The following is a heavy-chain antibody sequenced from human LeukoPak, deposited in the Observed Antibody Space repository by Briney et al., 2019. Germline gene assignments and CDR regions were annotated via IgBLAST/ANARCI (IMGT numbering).Heavy chain of an antibody. CDR2: IYHSGST. CDR3: ARDSSAAGTEYYMDV. J-gene: IGHJ6*03. D-gene: IGHD6-13*01. CDR1: GGSISSSNW. V-gene: IGHV4-4*02. Sequence: SETLSLTCAVSGGSISSSNWWSWVRQPPGKGLEWIGEIYHSGSTNYNPSLKSRVTISVDKSKNQFSLKLSSVTAADTAVYYCARDSSAAGTEYYMDVWGKGTTVTVSS.